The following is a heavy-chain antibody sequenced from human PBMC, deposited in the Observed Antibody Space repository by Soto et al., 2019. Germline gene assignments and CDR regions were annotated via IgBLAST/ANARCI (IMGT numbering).Heavy chain of an antibody. CDR2: IYYIGIT. Sequence: QVQLQESGPGLVKPSETLSLTCTVSGGSISSYYWSWIRQPPGKGLEWIGYIYYIGITNYNPSLKSRVTISVDTSKNQFSLKLSSVTAADTAVYYCARYKSNYYYGMDVWGQGTTVTVSS. J-gene: IGHJ6*02. CDR1: GGSISSYY. D-gene: IGHD1-20*01. V-gene: IGHV4-59*01. CDR3: ARYKSNYYYGMDV.